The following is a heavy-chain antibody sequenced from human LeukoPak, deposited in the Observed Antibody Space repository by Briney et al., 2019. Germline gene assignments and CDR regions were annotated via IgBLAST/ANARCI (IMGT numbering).Heavy chain of an antibody. CDR1: GGSISSSSYY. CDR3: ARHASWGATHFDY. CDR2: IYYSGNT. V-gene: IGHV4-39*01. D-gene: IGHD1-26*01. Sequence: SETLSLTCIVSGGSISSSSYYWGWLRQPPGKGLEWIGSIYYSGNTYYNASLKSRVTISVDTSKNQFSLKLSSVTAADTAVYYCARHASWGATHFDYWGQGTLVTVSS. J-gene: IGHJ4*02.